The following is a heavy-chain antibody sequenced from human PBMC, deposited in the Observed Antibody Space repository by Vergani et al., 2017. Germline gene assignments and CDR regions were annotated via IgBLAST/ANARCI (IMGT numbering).Heavy chain of an antibody. CDR2: VTWDGDTK. J-gene: IGHJ4*02. CDR1: GFTSGFAFDDFA. Sequence: EVQLVESGGGVVQPGGSLRLSCAASGFTSGFAFDDFAMHWVRQAPGKGLEWVALVTWDGDTKYYADSGKGRFTVSRDNGKHSVYLQMDSLSGDDTALFYCSKDVGVGATIIAGFESWGQGTLVTVSS. D-gene: IGHD1-26*01. CDR3: SKDVGVGATIIAGFES. V-gene: IGHV3-43D*03.